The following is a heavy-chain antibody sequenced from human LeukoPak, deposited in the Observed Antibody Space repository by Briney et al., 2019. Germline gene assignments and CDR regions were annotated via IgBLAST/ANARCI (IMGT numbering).Heavy chain of an antibody. J-gene: IGHJ4*02. CDR2: ISYDGSNK. D-gene: IGHD3-16*01. CDR3: AKNLYDAYNSANDY. V-gene: IGHV3-30*18. CDR1: GFTFSSYG. Sequence: QPGGSLRLSCAASGFTFSSYGMDWVRQAPGKGLEWVAVISYDGSNKYYADSVKGRFTISRDNSKNTLYLQMNSLRAEVTAVDYCAKNLYDAYNSANDYWGQGTLVTVSS.